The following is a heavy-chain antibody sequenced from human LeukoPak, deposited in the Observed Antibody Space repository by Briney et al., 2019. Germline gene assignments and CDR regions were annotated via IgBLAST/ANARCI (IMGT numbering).Heavy chain of an antibody. J-gene: IGHJ3*02. D-gene: IGHD2-2*01. V-gene: IGHV5-51*01. CDR3: ARRHQQQWRNDVFDI. CDR2: IYAGHSDT. CDR1: GYSFTSYW. Sequence: SLMIYCKGSGYSFTSYWIGWVRQMPGKGLEWMGNIYAGHSDTAYSLSFQGRVTISADRSITTAYLQWRSLQASDTALYFWARRHQQQWRNDVFDIWGPRTMVTVSS.